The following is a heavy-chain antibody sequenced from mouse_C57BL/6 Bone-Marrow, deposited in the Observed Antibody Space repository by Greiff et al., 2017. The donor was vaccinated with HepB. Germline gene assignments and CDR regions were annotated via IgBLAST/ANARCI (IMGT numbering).Heavy chain of an antibody. CDR1: GYSITSGYY. Sequence: EVKLVESGPGLVKPSQSLSLTCSVTGYSITSGYYWNWIRQFPGNKLEWMGYISYDGSNNYNPSLKNRIPITRDTSKNQFFLKLNSVTNEDTATYYWARDGIGDYYGSSPPIAMDYWGQGTSVTVSS. D-gene: IGHD1-1*01. CDR2: ISYDGSN. CDR3: ARDGIGDYYGSSPPIAMDY. V-gene: IGHV3-6*01. J-gene: IGHJ4*01.